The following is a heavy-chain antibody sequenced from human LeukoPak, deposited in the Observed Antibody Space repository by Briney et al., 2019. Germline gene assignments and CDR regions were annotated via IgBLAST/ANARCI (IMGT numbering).Heavy chain of an antibody. CDR2: IYYSGST. V-gene: IGHV4-30-2*05. CDR3: ARLASYYYGSGSYSPYFDY. J-gene: IGHJ4*02. D-gene: IGHD3-10*01. CDR1: GGSISSGGYS. Sequence: SETLSLTCAVSGGSISSGGYSWSWIRQPPGKGLEWIGYIYYSGSTYYNPSLKSRVTISVDTSKNQFSLKLSSVTAADTAVYYCARLASYYYGSGSYSPYFDYWGQGTLVTVSS.